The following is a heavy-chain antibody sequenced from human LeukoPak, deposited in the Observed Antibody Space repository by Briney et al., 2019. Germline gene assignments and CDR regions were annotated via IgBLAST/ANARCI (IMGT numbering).Heavy chain of an antibody. D-gene: IGHD3-10*01. CDR3: ARVNYYGSGSYYSGGFFDY. CDR1: GFTFSSYE. CDR2: ISSSGSTI. Sequence: PGGSLRLSCAASGFTFSSYEMNWVRQAPGKGLEWVSYISSSGSTIYYADSVKGRFTISRDNAKNSLYLQMNSLRAEDTAVYYCARVNYYGSGSYYSGGFFDYWGQGTLVTVSS. J-gene: IGHJ4*02. V-gene: IGHV3-48*03.